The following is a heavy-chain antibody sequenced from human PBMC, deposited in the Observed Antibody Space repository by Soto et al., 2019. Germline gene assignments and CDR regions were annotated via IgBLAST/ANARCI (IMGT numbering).Heavy chain of an antibody. V-gene: IGHV3-23*01. CDR2: ISGSGGST. Sequence: GGSLRLSCAASGFTFSSYAMSWVRQAPGKGLEWVSAISGSGGSTYYADSVKGRFTISRDNSKNTLYLQMNSLRAEDTAVYFCAKVFRGGAMPGPDYWGQGTLVTVPS. J-gene: IGHJ4*02. CDR3: AKVFRGGAMPGPDY. CDR1: GFTFSSYA. D-gene: IGHD3-16*01.